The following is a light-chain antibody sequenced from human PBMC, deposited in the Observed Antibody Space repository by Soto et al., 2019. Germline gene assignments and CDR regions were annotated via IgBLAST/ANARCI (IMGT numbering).Light chain of an antibody. CDR3: MQALETSYT. J-gene: IGKJ2*01. CDR2: MSS. Sequence: DLVLTQSPLSLPVTPGEAASISCRSSQSLLDRLGFNYLDWYVQKPGQSPQLLIYMSSNRSSGVPDRFSGSGSGTDFTLRISNVEAEDVGVYYCMQALETSYTFGQGTNVDIK. CDR1: QSLLDRLGFNY. V-gene: IGKV2-28*01.